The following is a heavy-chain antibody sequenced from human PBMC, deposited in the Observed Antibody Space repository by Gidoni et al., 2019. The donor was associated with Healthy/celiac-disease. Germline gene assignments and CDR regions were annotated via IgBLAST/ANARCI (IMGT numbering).Heavy chain of an antibody. CDR2: ISWNSGSI. CDR1: GFTFDDYA. Sequence: EVQLVESGGGLVQPGRSLRLSCAASGFTFDDYAMHWVRQAPGKGLEWVSGISWNSGSIGYADSVKGRFTISRDNAKNSLYLQMNSLRAEDTALYYCAKDSCSSTSCYTGNWFDPWGQGTLVTVSS. CDR3: AKDSCSSTSCYTGNWFDP. V-gene: IGHV3-9*01. J-gene: IGHJ5*02. D-gene: IGHD2-2*02.